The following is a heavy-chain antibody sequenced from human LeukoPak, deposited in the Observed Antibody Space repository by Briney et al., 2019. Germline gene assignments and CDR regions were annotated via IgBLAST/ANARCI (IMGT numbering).Heavy chain of an antibody. CDR1: GGSISSYY. J-gene: IGHJ4*02. CDR3: ARTTYGSGSYLFDY. V-gene: IGHV4-59*08. Sequence: PSETLSLTCTVSGGSISSYYWSWIRQPPGKGLEWIGYIYYSGSTNYNPSLKCRVTISVDTSKNQFSLKLSSVTAADTAVYYCARTTYGSGSYLFDYWGQGTLVTVSS. CDR2: IYYSGST. D-gene: IGHD3-10*01.